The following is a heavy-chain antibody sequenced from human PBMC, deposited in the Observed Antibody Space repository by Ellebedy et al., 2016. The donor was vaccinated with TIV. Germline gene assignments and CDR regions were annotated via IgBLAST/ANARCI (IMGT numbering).Heavy chain of an antibody. CDR1: GGTFSSYA. Sequence: AASVKVSCKASGGTFSSYAISWVRQAPGQGLEWMGGIIPIFGTANYAQKFQGRVTITADESTSTAYMELSSLRSEDTAVYYCARGRIDDSSGYYPYYFDYWGQGTLVTVSS. D-gene: IGHD3-22*01. V-gene: IGHV1-69*13. CDR3: ARGRIDDSSGYYPYYFDY. J-gene: IGHJ4*02. CDR2: IIPIFGTA.